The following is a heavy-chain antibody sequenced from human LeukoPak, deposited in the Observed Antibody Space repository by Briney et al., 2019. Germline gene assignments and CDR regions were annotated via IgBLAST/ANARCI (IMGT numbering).Heavy chain of an antibody. J-gene: IGHJ4*02. Sequence: GRSLRLSCAASGFTFSSYGMHWVRQAPGKGLEWVAVIWYDGSNKYYADSVKGRFTISRDNSKNTLYLQMNSLRAEDTAVYYCAKQLGYCSDGSCYFPYWGQGTLVTVSS. D-gene: IGHD2-15*01. CDR1: GFTFSSYG. CDR3: AKQLGYCSDGSCYFPY. CDR2: IWYDGSNK. V-gene: IGHV3-33*06.